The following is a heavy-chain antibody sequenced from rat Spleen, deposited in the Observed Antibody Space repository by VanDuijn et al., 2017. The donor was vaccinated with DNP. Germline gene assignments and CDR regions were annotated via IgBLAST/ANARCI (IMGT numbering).Heavy chain of an antibody. CDR2: INKDSSPI. CDR3: ARGPNYGGWPDFFDC. J-gene: IGHJ2*01. Sequence: EVKLVESGGGLVQPGRSLKLSCAASGFNFNDYWMDWVRQAPGKGLEWIGEINKDSSPINYSPSLKDKFTISRDNAQNTLYLQVSNLGSEDTAIYYCARGPNYGGWPDFFDCWGLGVMVTVSS. CDR1: GFNFNDYW. D-gene: IGHD1-11*01. V-gene: IGHV4-2*01.